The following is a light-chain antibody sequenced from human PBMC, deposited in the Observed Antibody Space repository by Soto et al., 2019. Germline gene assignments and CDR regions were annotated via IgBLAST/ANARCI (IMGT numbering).Light chain of an antibody. J-gene: IGLJ1*01. CDR1: SSDVGNYIF. CDR3: VSYTTSASYV. V-gene: IGLV2-14*01. Sequence: QSVLTQPASVSGSPGQSITISCTGTSSDVGNYIFVSWYRQHPGKAPKLMIYDINNRPSGVSNRFSGSKSGNTASLTISGRRAEDEADYYCVSYTTSASYVFGTGTKLTVL. CDR2: DIN.